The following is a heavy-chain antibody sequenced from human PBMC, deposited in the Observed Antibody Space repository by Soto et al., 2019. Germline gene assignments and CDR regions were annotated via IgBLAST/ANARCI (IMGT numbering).Heavy chain of an antibody. CDR2: IYYSGST. J-gene: IGHJ5*02. D-gene: IGHD2-15*01. V-gene: IGHV4-28*01. CDR3: ARRQYCSGGSCYLGILGWFDP. CDR1: GYSISSSNW. Sequence: SETLSLTCAVSGYSISSSNWWGWIRQPPGKGLEWIGYIYYSGSTYYNPSLKSRVTISVDTSKNQFSLKLSSVTAADTAVYYCARRQYCSGGSCYLGILGWFDPWGQGTLVTVSS.